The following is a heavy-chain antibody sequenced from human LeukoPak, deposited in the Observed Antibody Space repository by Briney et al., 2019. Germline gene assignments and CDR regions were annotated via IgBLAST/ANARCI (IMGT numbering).Heavy chain of an antibody. CDR2: INPNSGGT. D-gene: IGHD3-10*01. V-gene: IGHV1-2*02. CDR3: ARDYEVRGVRYYFDY. Sequence: ASVKVSCKASGYTFTGYYIHWVRQAPGQGLEWVGWINPNSGGTNYAQTFQGRVTTTRDTSISTAYMELTRLRSDDTAVYYCARDYEVRGVRYYFDYWGQGTLVTVSS. J-gene: IGHJ4*02. CDR1: GYTFTGYY.